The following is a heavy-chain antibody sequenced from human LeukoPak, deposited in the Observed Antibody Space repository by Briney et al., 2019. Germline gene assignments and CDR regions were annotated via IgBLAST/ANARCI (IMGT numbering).Heavy chain of an antibody. Sequence: SQTLSLTCTVSGGSISSGGYYWSWIRQPPGKGLEWIGYIYHSGSTYYNPSLKSRVTISVDRSKNQFSLKLSSVTAADTAVYYCTTVLLSYYDFWSGYFEAGFDYWGQGTLVTVSS. CDR2: IYHSGST. J-gene: IGHJ4*02. CDR1: GGSISSGGYY. CDR3: TTVLLSYYDFWSGYFEAGFDY. D-gene: IGHD3-3*01. V-gene: IGHV4-30-2*01.